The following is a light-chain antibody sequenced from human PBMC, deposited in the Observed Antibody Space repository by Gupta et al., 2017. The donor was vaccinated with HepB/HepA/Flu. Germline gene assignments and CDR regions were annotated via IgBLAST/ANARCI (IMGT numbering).Light chain of an antibody. CDR1: SSDVGDYNY. CDR3: CSYAGSYTHVV. CDR2: DVS. Sequence: QSALTQPRSVSGSPGQSVTISCTGTSSDVGDYNYVSWYQQHPGKAPKLMIYDVSKRPSGVPDRFSGSKSGNTDSLTISGLQAEDEADYYCCSYAGSYTHVVFGGGTKLTVL. V-gene: IGLV2-11*01. J-gene: IGLJ2*01.